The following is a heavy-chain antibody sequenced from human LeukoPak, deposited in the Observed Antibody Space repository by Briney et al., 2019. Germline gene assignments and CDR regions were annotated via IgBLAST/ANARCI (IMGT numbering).Heavy chain of an antibody. CDR1: GYTFTSYY. D-gene: IGHD2-15*01. Sequence: ASVKVSCKASGYTFTSYYMHWVRQAPGQGLEWMGIINPSGGSTSYAQKFQGRVTITADESTSTAYMELSSLRSEDTAVYYCARDPGIVVVVGARTFMPNWFDPWGQGTLVTVSS. J-gene: IGHJ5*02. V-gene: IGHV1-46*01. CDR3: ARDPGIVVVVGARTFMPNWFDP. CDR2: INPSGGST.